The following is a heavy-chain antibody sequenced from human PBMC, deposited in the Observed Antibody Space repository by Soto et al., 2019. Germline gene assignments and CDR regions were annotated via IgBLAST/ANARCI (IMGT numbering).Heavy chain of an antibody. CDR2: ISGNGGYT. V-gene: IGHV3-64D*08. J-gene: IGHJ4*02. CDR1: GFIFNTYT. D-gene: IGHD2-2*01. Sequence: GGSLRLSCSASGFIFNTYTLHWVRQAPGRGLEYVSGISGNGGYTCYADFVKGRFTISRDNSKNTLYLQMSSLRAEDTAMYYCVKGSRDFDYWGQGTLVTVSS. CDR3: VKGSRDFDY.